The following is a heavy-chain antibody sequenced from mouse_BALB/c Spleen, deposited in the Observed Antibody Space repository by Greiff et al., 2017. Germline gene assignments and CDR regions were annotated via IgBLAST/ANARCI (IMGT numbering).Heavy chain of an antibody. V-gene: IGHV5-4*02. Sequence: EVQGVESGGGLVKPGGSLKLSCAASGFTFSDYYMYWVRQTPEKRLEWVATISDGGSYTYYPDSVKGRFTISRDNAKNNLYLQMSSLKSEDTAMYYCARGPLYYRYDVFAYWGQGTLVTVSA. CDR3: ARGPLYYRYDVFAY. CDR2: ISDGGSYT. CDR1: GFTFSDYY. D-gene: IGHD2-14*01. J-gene: IGHJ3*01.